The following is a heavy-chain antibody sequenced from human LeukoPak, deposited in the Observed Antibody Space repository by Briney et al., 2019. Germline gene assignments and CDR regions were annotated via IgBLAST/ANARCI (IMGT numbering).Heavy chain of an antibody. V-gene: IGHV3-30-3*01. CDR3: AKDLSTVDAFDI. Sequence: GGSLRLSCAASGFTFSSYAMHWVRQAPGKGLEWVAVISYDGSNKYYADSVKGRFTISRDNSKNTLYLQMNSLRAEDTAVYYCAKDLSTVDAFDIWGQGTMVTVSS. CDR2: ISYDGSNK. D-gene: IGHD4-17*01. CDR1: GFTFSSYA. J-gene: IGHJ3*02.